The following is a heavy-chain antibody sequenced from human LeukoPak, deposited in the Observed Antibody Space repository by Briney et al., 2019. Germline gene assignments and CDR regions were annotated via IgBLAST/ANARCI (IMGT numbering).Heavy chain of an antibody. J-gene: IGHJ6*04. CDR3: AKDRSMVRGVPPGGMDV. CDR1: GFPFSSYG. CDR2: ISYDGSNK. Sequence: PGRSLGLSCAASGFPFSSYGMHWVRQAPGKGLEWVAVISYDGSNKYYADSVKGRFTISRDNSKNTQYLQMNSLRAEDTAVYYCAKDRSMVRGVPPGGMDVWGKGTTVTVSS. D-gene: IGHD3-10*01. V-gene: IGHV3-30*18.